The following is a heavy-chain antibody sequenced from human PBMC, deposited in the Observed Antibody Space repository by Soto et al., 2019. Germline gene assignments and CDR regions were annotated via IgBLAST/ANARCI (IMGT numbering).Heavy chain of an antibody. V-gene: IGHV4-4*02. Sequence: SETLSLTCAVSGGSISSSNWWSWVRQPPGKGLEWIGEIYHSGSTNYNPSLKSRVTISVDKSKNQFSLKLSSVTAADTAVYYCARDTYGSGSYYNLYYYGMDVWGQGTTVTVSS. D-gene: IGHD3-10*01. CDR3: ARDTYGSGSYYNLYYYGMDV. J-gene: IGHJ6*02. CDR1: GGSISSSNW. CDR2: IYHSGST.